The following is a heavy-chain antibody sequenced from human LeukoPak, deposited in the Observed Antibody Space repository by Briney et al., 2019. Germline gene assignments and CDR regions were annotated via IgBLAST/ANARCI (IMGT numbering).Heavy chain of an antibody. Sequence: ASVKVSCKASGYTFTSYGISWVRQAPGQGLERMGWISGYNGNTNHAQTFQGRVTMTTDTSTSTAYMELKSLRSDDTAVYYCARDLPYGSSDRIPFDYWGQGSLVTVSS. CDR1: GYTFTSYG. CDR3: ARDLPYGSSDRIPFDY. D-gene: IGHD1-26*01. CDR2: ISGYNGNT. J-gene: IGHJ4*02. V-gene: IGHV1-18*01.